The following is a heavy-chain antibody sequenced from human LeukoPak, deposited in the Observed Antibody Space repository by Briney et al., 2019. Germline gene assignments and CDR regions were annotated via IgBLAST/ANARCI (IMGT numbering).Heavy chain of an antibody. Sequence: GGSLRLSCAASGFSLSRYWMYWVRQPPGKGLVWISYINPDGAASNHADSVKGRFTVSRDNAKNTLYLQMNSLRADDTAIYYCTRDLCGDYQLWGQGSLVIVSS. CDR2: INPDGAAS. J-gene: IGHJ4*02. CDR3: TRDLCGDYQL. CDR1: GFSLSRYW. D-gene: IGHD4-17*01. V-gene: IGHV3-74*01.